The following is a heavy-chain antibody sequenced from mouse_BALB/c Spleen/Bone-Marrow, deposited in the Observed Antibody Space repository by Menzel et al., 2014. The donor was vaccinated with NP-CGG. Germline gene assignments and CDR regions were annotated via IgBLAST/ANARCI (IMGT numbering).Heavy chain of an antibody. CDR3: ARRDYGYFDV. CDR2: ISSGDSYT. CDR1: GFTFSSYA. Sequence: EVKVVESGGGLVKPGGSLKLSCAASGFTFSSYAMSWVRQTPEKRLEWVATISSGDSYTYNPDSVKGRFTISRDNAKNTLYLQMSSLRSEDTAMYYCARRDYGYFDVWGAGTTVTVSS. V-gene: IGHV5-9-3*01. J-gene: IGHJ1*01.